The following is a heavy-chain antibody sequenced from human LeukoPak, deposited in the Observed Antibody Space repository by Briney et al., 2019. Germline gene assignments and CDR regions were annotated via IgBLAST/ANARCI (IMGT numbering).Heavy chain of an antibody. J-gene: IGHJ5*02. CDR2: VYPGDSDI. V-gene: IGHV5-51*01. D-gene: IGHD2-15*01. CDR3: ARVDCSSGSCSFAGWFDP. CDR1: GYRFTIYW. Sequence: GEPLKISCKGSGYRFTIYWIAWVRQMPGKGLEWMGMVYPGDSDIIYNPSFRGQVTLSADKSISTAYLQWSSLQASDTGLYYCARVDCSSGSCSFAGWFDPWGQGTLVTVSS.